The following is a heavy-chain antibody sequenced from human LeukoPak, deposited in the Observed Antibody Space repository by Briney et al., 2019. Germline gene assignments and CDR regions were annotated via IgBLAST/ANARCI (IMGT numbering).Heavy chain of an antibody. CDR3: ARRYYGSGSSFDY. CDR2: ISSNGGST. CDR1: GFTFSNYA. Sequence: GGSLRLSCAASGFTFSNYAMHWVRQAQGKGLESVSSISSNGGSTYYANSVKGRFTISRDNSKNTRYLQMGNLRPEDMAVYYCARRYYGSGSSFDYWGQGTLVTVSS. D-gene: IGHD3-10*01. V-gene: IGHV3-64*01. J-gene: IGHJ4*02.